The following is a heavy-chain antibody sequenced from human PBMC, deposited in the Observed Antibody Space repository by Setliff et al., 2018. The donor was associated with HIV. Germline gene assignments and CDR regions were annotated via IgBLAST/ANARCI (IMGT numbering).Heavy chain of an antibody. Sequence: GGSLRLSCAASGFTFSSYSMNWVRQAPGKGLEWVSSISSSSSYIYYADSVKGRFTISRDNAKNSLYLQMNSLRAEDTAVYYCARDRPNYYDSSGYAFDIWGQGTMVT. J-gene: IGHJ3*02. V-gene: IGHV3-21*01. CDR3: ARDRPNYYDSSGYAFDI. D-gene: IGHD3-22*01. CDR1: GFTFSSYS. CDR2: ISSSSSYI.